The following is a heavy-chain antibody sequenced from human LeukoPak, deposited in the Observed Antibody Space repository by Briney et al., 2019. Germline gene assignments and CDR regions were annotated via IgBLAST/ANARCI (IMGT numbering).Heavy chain of an antibody. Sequence: SETLSLTCSVSGGSISSSNYYWSWIRQPAGKGLEWIGRIYTSESTNYNPSLKSRVTISVDTSKNQFSLKLSSVTAADTAVYYCARSGSTYCSSTSCPNYYFDYWGQGTLVTAPS. D-gene: IGHD2-2*01. J-gene: IGHJ4*02. CDR2: IYTSEST. V-gene: IGHV4-61*02. CDR3: ARSGSTYCSSTSCPNYYFDY. CDR1: GGSISSSNYY.